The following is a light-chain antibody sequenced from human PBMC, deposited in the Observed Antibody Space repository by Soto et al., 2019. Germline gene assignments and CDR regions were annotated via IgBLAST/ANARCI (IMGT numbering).Light chain of an antibody. CDR3: QQYASSPLT. J-gene: IGKJ4*01. CDR2: TAS. V-gene: IGKV3-20*01. Sequence: EIVLTQSPGTLSLSPGERATLSCRASQSVGRNYLAWYQQKPGQAPGLLIYTASSRATGIPDRFSGSGSGTDFTLTISRLEPEDFAVYYCQQYASSPLTFGGGTKVDIK. CDR1: QSVGRNY.